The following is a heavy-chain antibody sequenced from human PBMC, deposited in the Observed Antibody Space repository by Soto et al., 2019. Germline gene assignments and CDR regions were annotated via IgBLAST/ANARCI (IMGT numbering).Heavy chain of an antibody. V-gene: IGHV3-9*01. CDR1: GFTFDDYA. Sequence: GGSLRLSCAASGFTFDDYAMHWVRQAPGKGLEWVSGISWNSGSIGYADSVKGRFTISRDNAKNSPYLQMNSLRAEDTALYYCAKEGGPLYCSGGSCSLDYWGQGTLVTVSS. CDR3: AKEGGPLYCSGGSCSLDY. CDR2: ISWNSGSI. J-gene: IGHJ4*02. D-gene: IGHD2-15*01.